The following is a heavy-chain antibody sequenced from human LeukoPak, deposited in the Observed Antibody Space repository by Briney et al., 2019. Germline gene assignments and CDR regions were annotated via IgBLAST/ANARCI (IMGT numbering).Heavy chain of an antibody. CDR3: AKGCSSTSCYIDY. CDR1: GFTFSSYW. D-gene: IGHD2-2*02. V-gene: IGHV3-74*01. J-gene: IGHJ4*02. CDR2: INSDGSST. Sequence: GGSLRLSCAASGFTFSSYWMHWVRQAPGKGLVWVSRINSDGSSTSYADSVKGRFTISRDNSKNTLYLQMNSLRAEDTAVYYCAKGCSSTSCYIDYWGQGTLVTVSS.